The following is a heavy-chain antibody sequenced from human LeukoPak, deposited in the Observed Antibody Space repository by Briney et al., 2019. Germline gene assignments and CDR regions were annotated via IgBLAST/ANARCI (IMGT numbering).Heavy chain of an antibody. V-gene: IGHV3-23*01. CDR2: ISGSGGST. CDR1: GFTFSNYA. CDR3: AKGALRYSSCYDY. Sequence: GGSLRLSCAVSGFTFSNYAMSRVRQAPGKGLEWVSGISGSGGSTFYADSVKGRFTISRDNSKNTLYLQMNSLRVEDTAIYYCAKGALRYSSCYDYWGQGTPVTVSS. D-gene: IGHD6-25*01. J-gene: IGHJ4*02.